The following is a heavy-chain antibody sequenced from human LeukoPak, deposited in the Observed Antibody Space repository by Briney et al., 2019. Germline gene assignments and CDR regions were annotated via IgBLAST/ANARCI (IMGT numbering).Heavy chain of an antibody. CDR3: AKDQYQLLCET. CDR2: ISGSGGST. Sequence: GASLRLSCAASGFTFSSYAMSWVRQAPGKGLEWVSAISGSGGSTYYADSVKGRFTISRDNSKNTLYLQMNSLRAEDTAVYYCAKDQYQLLCETWGQGTLVTVSS. CDR1: GFTFSSYA. D-gene: IGHD2-2*01. J-gene: IGHJ5*02. V-gene: IGHV3-23*01.